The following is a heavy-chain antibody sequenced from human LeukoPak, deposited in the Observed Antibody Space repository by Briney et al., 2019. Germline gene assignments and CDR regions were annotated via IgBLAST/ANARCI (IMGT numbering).Heavy chain of an antibody. CDR3: ARESTFRYCSGGSCYHYYYYMDV. V-gene: IGHV4-59*01. CDR1: GGSISSYY. Sequence: SETLSLTCTVSGGSISSYYWSWIRQPPGKGLEWIGYIYYSGSTNYNPSLKSRVTILVDTSKNQFSLKLSSVTAADTAVYYCARESTFRYCSGGSCYHYYYYMDVWGKGTTVTVSS. J-gene: IGHJ6*03. CDR2: IYYSGST. D-gene: IGHD2-15*01.